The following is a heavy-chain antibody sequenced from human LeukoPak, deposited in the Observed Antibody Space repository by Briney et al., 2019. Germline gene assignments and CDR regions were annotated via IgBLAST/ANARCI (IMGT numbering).Heavy chain of an antibody. V-gene: IGHV1-8*01. Sequence: GASVKVSCRASGLTLSSHDINWVRQATGRGLEWMGWMNPNSGNTGYAQKFQDRVTMTRNTSIMTAYMELSSLRSEDTAVYYCARGYSTSWFFDYWGQGTLVTVSS. D-gene: IGHD2-2*01. CDR3: ARGYSTSWFFDY. CDR1: GLTLSSHD. J-gene: IGHJ4*02. CDR2: MNPNSGNT.